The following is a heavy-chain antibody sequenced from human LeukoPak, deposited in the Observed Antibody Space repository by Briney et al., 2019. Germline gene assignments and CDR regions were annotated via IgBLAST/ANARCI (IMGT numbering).Heavy chain of an antibody. CDR2: IYYSGST. Sequence: SETLSLTCTVSGGSISSYYWSWIQQPPGKGLEWVGSIYYSGSTNYNPSLKSRVTISVDTSKNQFSLKLNSVTTADTAVYYCAREGADDSSGYYWLDPWGQGTLVIVSS. J-gene: IGHJ5*02. V-gene: IGHV4-59*01. D-gene: IGHD3-22*01. CDR1: GGSISSYY. CDR3: AREGADDSSGYYWLDP.